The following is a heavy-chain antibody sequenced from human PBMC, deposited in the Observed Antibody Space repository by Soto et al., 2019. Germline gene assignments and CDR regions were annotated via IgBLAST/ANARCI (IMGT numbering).Heavy chain of an antibody. Sequence: QVQMVQSGAEVKKPGASVKVSCGTSGYILTNYDITWVRQAPAQGLEWVGWISAYNGKTKYAQNLQDRVSLTTDTSTSTAYMELRSLRSDDTAVYYCARGAEGDYWGQGTLVIVSS. CDR2: ISAYNGKT. CDR1: GYILTNYD. J-gene: IGHJ4*02. D-gene: IGHD6-13*01. CDR3: ARGAEGDY. V-gene: IGHV1-18*01.